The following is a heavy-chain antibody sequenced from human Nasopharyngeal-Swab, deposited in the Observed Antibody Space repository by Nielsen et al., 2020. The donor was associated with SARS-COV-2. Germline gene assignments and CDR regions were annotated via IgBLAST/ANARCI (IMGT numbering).Heavy chain of an antibody. D-gene: IGHD6-6*01. J-gene: IGHJ6*02. CDR1: GFTFSSYE. CDR2: ISSSGSTI. V-gene: IGHV3-48*03. Sequence: GESLKISCAASGFTFSSYEMNWVRQAPGKGLEWVSSISSSGSTIYYADSVKGRFTISRDNAKNSLYLQMNSLRAEDTAVYYCARDRRTIAARLYYYYGMDVWGQGTTVTVSS. CDR3: ARDRRTIAARLYYYYGMDV.